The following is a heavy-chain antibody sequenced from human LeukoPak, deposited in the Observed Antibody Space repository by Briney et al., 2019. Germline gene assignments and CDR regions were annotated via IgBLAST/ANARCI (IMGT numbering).Heavy chain of an antibody. CDR3: ARLGRGGYGYIDY. Sequence: GESLKISCKGSAYSFTSYWIAWVRQVPGKGLEWMGLIYPGDSDTRYSPSFQGHVTISADKSVSTAFLQWSSLKVSDSAMYYCARLGRGGYGYIDYWGQGTLVTVSS. CDR2: IYPGDSDT. J-gene: IGHJ4*02. D-gene: IGHD5-12*01. V-gene: IGHV5-51*01. CDR1: AYSFTSYW.